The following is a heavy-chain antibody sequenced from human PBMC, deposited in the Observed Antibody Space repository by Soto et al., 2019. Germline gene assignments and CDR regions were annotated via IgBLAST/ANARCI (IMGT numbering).Heavy chain of an antibody. CDR1: GGTFSSYA. J-gene: IGHJ3*02. CDR2: IVPIFGTA. CDR3: ARGLEYYYYDSSGVDAFAI. Sequence: QVQLVQSGAEVKKPGSSVKVSCKASGGTFSSYAITWVRQAPGQGLEWMGGIVPIFGTAHYAQKFQGRVTITADQSTSTAYMELSSLRSEDTAVYYCARGLEYYYYDSSGVDAFAIWGQGTMVTVSS. V-gene: IGHV1-69*01. D-gene: IGHD3-22*01.